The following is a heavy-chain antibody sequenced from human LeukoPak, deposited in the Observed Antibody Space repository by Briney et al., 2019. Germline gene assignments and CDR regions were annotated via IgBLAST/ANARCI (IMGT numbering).Heavy chain of an antibody. CDR2: IYSGGST. D-gene: IGHD6-19*01. J-gene: IGHJ3*02. CDR1: GFTVSSNY. CDR3: ARERTAQSSGWSCAFDI. V-gene: IGHV3-53*01. Sequence: GGSLRLSCAASGFTVSSNYMSWVRQAPGKGLEWVSIIYSGGSTYYADSVKGRFTISRDTSKNTLSLQMNSLRAEDTAAYYCARERTAQSSGWSCAFDIWGQGTMVTVSS.